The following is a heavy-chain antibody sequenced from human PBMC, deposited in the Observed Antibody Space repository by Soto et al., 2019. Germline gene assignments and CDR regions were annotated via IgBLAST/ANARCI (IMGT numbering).Heavy chain of an antibody. CDR3: ARDLTFPETRRGMDV. CDR2: ISGPSSSI. CDR1: GFTFSSYS. Sequence: EVQLLESGGGLVQPGGSLRLSCAASGFTFSSYSLNWFRQAPGKGLAWVSYISGPSSSIYYADSIKGRFTISRDNAKNSLYLQMNSLRDEDTAVYYCARDLTFPETRRGMDVCGQGTTVTVSS. V-gene: IGHV3-48*02. J-gene: IGHJ6*02.